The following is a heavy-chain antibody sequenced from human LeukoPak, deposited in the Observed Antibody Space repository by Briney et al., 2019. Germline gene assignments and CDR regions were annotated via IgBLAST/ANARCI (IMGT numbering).Heavy chain of an antibody. D-gene: IGHD3-10*01. CDR1: GGTFSSYA. CDR3: ARGNSMVRGHWYFDL. Sequence: ASVKVSCKASGGTFSSYAISWVRQAPGQGLEWMGRIIPIFGTANYAQKFQSRVTVTTDESTSTAYMALSSLRSEDTAVYYCARGNSMVRGHWYFDLWGRGTLVTVSS. V-gene: IGHV1-69*05. CDR2: IIPIFGTA. J-gene: IGHJ2*01.